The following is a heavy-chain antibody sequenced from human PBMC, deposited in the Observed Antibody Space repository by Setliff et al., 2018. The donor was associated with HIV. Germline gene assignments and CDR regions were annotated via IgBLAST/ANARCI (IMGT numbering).Heavy chain of an antibody. D-gene: IGHD2-15*01. CDR3: AKDGQGYCSGGSCYPVY. CDR1: GFIFSSYD. Sequence: GGSLRLSCAASGFIFSSYDMHWVRQAPGKGLEWVAFIRYDGSNKYYVDSVKGRFTISRDNSKNTMYLQMNSLRAEDTAVYYCAKDGQGYCSGGSCYPVYWGQGTLVTVSS. CDR2: IRYDGSNK. J-gene: IGHJ4*02. V-gene: IGHV3-30*02.